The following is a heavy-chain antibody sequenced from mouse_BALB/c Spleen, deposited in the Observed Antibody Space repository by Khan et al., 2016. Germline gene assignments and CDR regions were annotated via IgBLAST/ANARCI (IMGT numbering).Heavy chain of an antibody. CDR2: ISSGSSAI. V-gene: IGHV5-17*02. Sequence: EVELVESGGGLVQPGGSRKLSCAASGFTFSSFGMHWVRQAPEKGLEWVAFISSGSSAIYYADTVKGRFTISRDNPKNILVLQMTRLSSEDTAVYYCGRGDYWGQGATHTVSS. CDR3: GRGDY. CDR1: GFTFSSFG. J-gene: IGHJ2*01.